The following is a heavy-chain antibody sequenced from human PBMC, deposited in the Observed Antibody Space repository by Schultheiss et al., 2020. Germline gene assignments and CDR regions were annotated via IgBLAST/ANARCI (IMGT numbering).Heavy chain of an antibody. CDR1: GGSFSGYY. CDR2: INHSGST. V-gene: IGHV4-34*01. CDR3: ARVRYTYGYEPMRFDY. J-gene: IGHJ4*02. D-gene: IGHD5-18*01. Sequence: SETLSLTCAVYGGSFSGYYWSWIRQPPGKGLEWIGEINHSGSTNYNPSLKSRVTISVDTSKNQFSLKLSSVTAADTAVYYCARVRYTYGYEPMRFDYWGQGALVTVSS.